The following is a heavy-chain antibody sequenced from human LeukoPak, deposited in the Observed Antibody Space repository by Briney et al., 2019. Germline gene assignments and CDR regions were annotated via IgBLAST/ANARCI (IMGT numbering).Heavy chain of an antibody. CDR1: GHSFTNHW. CDR2: INFGDSET. CDR3: ATRPYAGSPNWYDP. J-gene: IGHJ5*02. Sequence: GESLKISCKASGHSFTNHWIGWVRQMPGIGLEWVGIINFGDSETLYSPSFQGQVTISLDKSISTTYLQWRSLKASDTATYYCATRPYAGSPNWYDPWGQGTLVTVSS. D-gene: IGHD1-26*01. V-gene: IGHV5-51*01.